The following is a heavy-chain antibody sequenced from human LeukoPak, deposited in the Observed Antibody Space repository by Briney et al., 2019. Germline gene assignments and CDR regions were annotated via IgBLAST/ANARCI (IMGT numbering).Heavy chain of an antibody. J-gene: IGHJ4*02. CDR2: IYYSDS. CDR1: GGSVSSGGYY. Sequence: PSETLSLTCTVSGGSVSSGGYYWSWIRQLPGKGLEWIGYIYYSDSYYNPSLKSRVSISVDTSKNQFPLNLNSVTAADTAVYYCARGVLTGYYGDFDYWGQGTLVTVSS. CDR3: ARGVLTGYYGDFDY. D-gene: IGHD3-9*01. V-gene: IGHV4-31*03.